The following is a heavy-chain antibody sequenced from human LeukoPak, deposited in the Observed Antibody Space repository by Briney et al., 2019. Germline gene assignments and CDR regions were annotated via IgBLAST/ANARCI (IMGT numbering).Heavy chain of an antibody. CDR3: ARDYEARAYYDSWVFSIWFDP. V-gene: IGHV1-69*05. CDR2: IIYIFCTE. CDR1: GCTFSSYA. Sequence: VASVKVSCKASGCTFSSYAISWVRQAPGQGLEWVGMIIYIFCTENYAQKFQGRLTITTDESPNKLYMYLSSLRADDTPVYLCARDYEARAYYDSWVFSIWFDPWGQGTLATVSS. J-gene: IGHJ5*02. D-gene: IGHD3/OR15-3a*01.